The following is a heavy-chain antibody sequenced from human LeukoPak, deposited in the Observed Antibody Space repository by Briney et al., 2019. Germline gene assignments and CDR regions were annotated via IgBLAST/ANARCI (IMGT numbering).Heavy chain of an antibody. J-gene: IGHJ5*02. CDR3: ARGLGSGRGRRSRFDP. CDR2: INPNSGGT. D-gene: IGHD3-10*01. CDR1: GYIFTDYY. V-gene: IGHV1/OR15-1*01. Sequence: ASVKVSCKASGYIFTDYYMHWVRQAPGQELGWMGRINPNSGGTNYAQKFQGRVTMTRDTSISTAYTELSSLRSEDTAVYYCARGLGSGRGRRSRFDPWGQGTLVTVSS.